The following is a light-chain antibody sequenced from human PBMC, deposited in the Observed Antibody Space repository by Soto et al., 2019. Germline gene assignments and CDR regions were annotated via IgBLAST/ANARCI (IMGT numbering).Light chain of an antibody. CDR1: SSDVGAYRY. V-gene: IGLV2-14*01. J-gene: IGLJ1*01. CDR2: DVS. CDR3: SSYTSSTTYV. Sequence: SVLAQPASVSGSPGQSITISCTGTSSDVGAYRYVSWYQQHPGKAPKLIIYDVSDRPSGISNRFSGSKSDNTASLTISGLQAEDEAEYYCSSYTSSTTYVFGTGTKVTVL.